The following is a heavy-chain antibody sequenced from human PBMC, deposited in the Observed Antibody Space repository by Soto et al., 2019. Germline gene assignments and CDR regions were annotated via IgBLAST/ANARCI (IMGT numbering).Heavy chain of an antibody. Sequence: QGQLQQWGAGLLKPSETLSLTCAVYGGSFSGYYWTWIRQPPGTGLEWIGEINHSGSTNYNPSLKSRVTISVDTSKNQFSLKLTSVTAADTAVYYCARDKITGLFDYWGQATLVTVSS. CDR2: INHSGST. D-gene: IGHD2-8*02. J-gene: IGHJ4*02. CDR1: GGSFSGYY. V-gene: IGHV4-34*01. CDR3: ARDKITGLFDY.